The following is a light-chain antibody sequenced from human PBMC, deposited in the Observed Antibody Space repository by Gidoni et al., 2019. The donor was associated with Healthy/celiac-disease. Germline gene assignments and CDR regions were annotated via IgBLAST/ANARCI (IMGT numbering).Light chain of an antibody. V-gene: IGLV2-14*03. CDR2: DVS. Sequence: QSALTQPASVSGSPGPSITISCTGTSSDVGGYNYVSWYQQHPGKAPKLMIYDVSNRPSGVSNRFSGSKSGNTASLTISGLQAEDEADYFCSSYTSSSPVLFGGGTKLTVL. CDR3: SSYTSSSPVL. CDR1: SSDVGGYNY. J-gene: IGLJ2*01.